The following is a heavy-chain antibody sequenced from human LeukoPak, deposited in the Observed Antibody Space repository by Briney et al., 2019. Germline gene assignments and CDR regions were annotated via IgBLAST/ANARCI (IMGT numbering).Heavy chain of an antibody. D-gene: IGHD1-26*01. CDR3: ARDLVGATEGAFYN. CDR2: ILSGATT. V-gene: IGHV3-66*01. J-gene: IGHJ4*02. CDR1: GFTVTINY. Sequence: GGSLRLSLAPSGFTVTINYMSGVPQAPGKGREGGSVILSGATTYSAASVKGRFTITRDNTKTTLYRQMNRLRADDTAVYYGARDLVGATEGAFYNWGERTLVSVSS.